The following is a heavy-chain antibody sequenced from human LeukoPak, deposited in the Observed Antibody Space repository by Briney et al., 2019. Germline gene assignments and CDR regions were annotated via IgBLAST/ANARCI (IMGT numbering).Heavy chain of an antibody. Sequence: GGYLRLSCAASGFTFNSYAMSWVRQAPGKGLEWVSAISGSGGSTYYADSVKGPFTISRDNSKNTLYLQMKSLRAEDTAVYYCAKTTYYDFWSGYPFDYWGQGTLVTVSS. D-gene: IGHD3-3*01. CDR1: GFTFNSYA. CDR3: AKTTYYDFWSGYPFDY. V-gene: IGHV3-23*01. CDR2: ISGSGGST. J-gene: IGHJ4*02.